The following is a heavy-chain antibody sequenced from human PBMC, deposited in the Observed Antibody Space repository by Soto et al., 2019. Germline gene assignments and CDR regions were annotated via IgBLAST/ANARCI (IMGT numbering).Heavy chain of an antibody. CDR1: GFTFSSYE. V-gene: IGHV3-48*03. J-gene: IGHJ4*02. D-gene: IGHD3-22*01. Sequence: EVQLVESGGGLVQPGGYLRLSCAASGFTFSSYEMNWVRQAPGKGLEWVSYISSSGSTIYYADSVKGRFTISRDNANNSLYLQMNSLRAEDTAVYYCARQPPSGYADYWGQGTLVTVSS. CDR2: ISSSGSTI. CDR3: ARQPPSGYADY.